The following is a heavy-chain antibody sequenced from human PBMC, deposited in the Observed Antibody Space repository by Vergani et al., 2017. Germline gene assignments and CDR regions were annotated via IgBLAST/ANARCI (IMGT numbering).Heavy chain of an antibody. CDR1: GGTFSSYT. D-gene: IGHD2-2*01. CDR3: ARDIVVPAATYYYYYGMDV. Sequence: QVQLVQSGAEVKKPGSSVKVSCKASGGTFSSYTISWVRQAPGQGLEWMGRIIPIRGIANYAQKFQGRVTITADKSTSTAYMELSSLRSEDTAVYYCARDIVVPAATYYYYYGMDVWGQGTTVTGSS. J-gene: IGHJ6*02. V-gene: IGHV1-69*08. CDR2: IIPIRGIA.